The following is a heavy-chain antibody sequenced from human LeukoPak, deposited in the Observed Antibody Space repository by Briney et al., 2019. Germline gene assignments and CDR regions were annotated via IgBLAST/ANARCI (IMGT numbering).Heavy chain of an antibody. CDR1: GYTFTGYY. CDR3: AKDNSVGDIAWWFDP. CDR2: INPSGTWT. D-gene: IGHD1-26*01. J-gene: IGHJ5*02. Sequence: ASVKVSCKASGYTFTGYYMHWVRQAPGQGLEGMGVINPSGTWTSYAQKFRGRITMTRDMSTSTDYMELRSLGFEDTAVYYCAKDNSVGDIAWWFDPWGQGTLVTVSS. V-gene: IGHV1-46*01.